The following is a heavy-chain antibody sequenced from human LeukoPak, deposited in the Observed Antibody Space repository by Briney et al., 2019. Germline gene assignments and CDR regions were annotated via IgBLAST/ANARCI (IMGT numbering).Heavy chain of an antibody. D-gene: IGHD5-18*01. V-gene: IGHV3-7*01. CDR1: GLTFSSNG. Sequence: GLSPRLYCAASGLTFSSNGISWVRQAPGHGLEWVANMKQDGREKYYVDSVKGRFTISRDNAKNSLYLQMNSLRAEDTAVYYCARDGSYGGFDYWGQGTLVTVSS. CDR2: MKQDGREK. CDR3: ARDGSYGGFDY. J-gene: IGHJ4*02.